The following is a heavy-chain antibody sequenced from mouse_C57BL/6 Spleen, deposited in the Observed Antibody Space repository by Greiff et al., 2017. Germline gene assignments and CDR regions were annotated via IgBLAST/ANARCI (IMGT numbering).Heavy chain of an antibody. D-gene: IGHD1-1*01. J-gene: IGHJ3*01. CDR2: IDPNRGGT. CDR1: GYTFTSYW. V-gene: IGHV1-72*01. Sequence: QVQLQQPGAELVKPGASVQLSCKASGYTFTSYWMHWVKQRPGRGLEWIGRIDPNRGGTKYNEKFKSKATLTVDKPSSTAYMQLSILTSEDSAVYYCARRYYGSSYGFAYWGQGTLGTVSA. CDR3: ARRYYGSSYGFAY.